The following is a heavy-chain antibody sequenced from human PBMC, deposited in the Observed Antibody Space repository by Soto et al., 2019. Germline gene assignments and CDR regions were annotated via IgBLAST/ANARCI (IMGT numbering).Heavy chain of an antibody. J-gene: IGHJ3*01. V-gene: IGHV3-23*01. CDR3: VRETKNAFDV. CDR2: ISVNGGFT. CDR1: GFSFSYSG. Sequence: GGSLRRSWAASGFSFSYSGMSGVRQAPGKGLECVSGISVNGGFTYYADSVKGRFIISRDNSKDTVDLQMNSLRADDTAVYYCVRETKNAFDVWGQGTVVTVSS.